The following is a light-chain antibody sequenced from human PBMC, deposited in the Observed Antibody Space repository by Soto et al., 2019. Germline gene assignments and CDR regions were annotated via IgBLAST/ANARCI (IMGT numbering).Light chain of an antibody. CDR3: SSYTRSSTLYV. CDR2: DVS. J-gene: IGLJ1*01. CDR1: SSDVGGYNY. Sequence: QSALTQPASVSGSPGQSITISCTETSSDVGGYNYVSWYQQHPGKAPKLMIYDVSNRPSGVSNRFSGSKSGNTASLTISGLQAEDEADYYCSSYTRSSTLYVFGTGTKVTVL. V-gene: IGLV2-14*01.